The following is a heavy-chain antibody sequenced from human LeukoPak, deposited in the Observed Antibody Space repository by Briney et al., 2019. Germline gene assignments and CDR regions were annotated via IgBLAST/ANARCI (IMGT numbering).Heavy chain of an antibody. V-gene: IGHV3-23*01. J-gene: IGHJ4*02. Sequence: GGSLRLSCAVSGLTFSRHAMSWVRQAPGKGLEWVSAISESGSGTYYADSVKGRFTISRDNSKDTLSLQMNSLRAEDTAVYYCAKDIAQGYTFGSIEQDYWGQGTLVTVSS. CDR1: GLTFSRHA. CDR3: AKDIAQGYTFGSIEQDY. D-gene: IGHD5-18*01. CDR2: ISESGSGT.